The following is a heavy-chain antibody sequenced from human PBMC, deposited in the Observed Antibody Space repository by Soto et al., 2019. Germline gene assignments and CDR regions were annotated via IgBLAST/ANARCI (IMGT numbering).Heavy chain of an antibody. D-gene: IGHD6-19*01. CDR2: IYYSGST. Sequence: SETLSLTCTVSGGSITSYYWSWIRQPPGKGLEWIGYIYYSGSTNYNPSLKSRVTISVDTSKNQFSLKLSSVTAADTAVYYCASHYRRRGWEWATEPLFDYWGQGTLVTVSS. CDR3: ASHYRRRGWEWATEPLFDY. CDR1: GGSITSYY. J-gene: IGHJ4*02. V-gene: IGHV4-59*01.